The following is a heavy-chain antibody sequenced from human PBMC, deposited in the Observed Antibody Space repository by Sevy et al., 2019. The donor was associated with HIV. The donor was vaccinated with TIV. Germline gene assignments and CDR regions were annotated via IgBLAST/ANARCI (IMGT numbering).Heavy chain of an antibody. J-gene: IGHJ4*02. Sequence: ASVKVSCKASGYTCTGQYIHWVRRVPRQGLEWVGWVNPRNGGTKTAQSFEGRVTLTRDTSISTANLEMGSLTSDDTAVYFCARARLGPLGSLDSWGQGTLVTVSS. CDR2: VNPRNGGT. CDR1: GYTCTGQY. V-gene: IGHV1-2*02. CDR3: ARARLGPLGSLDS. D-gene: IGHD3-10*01.